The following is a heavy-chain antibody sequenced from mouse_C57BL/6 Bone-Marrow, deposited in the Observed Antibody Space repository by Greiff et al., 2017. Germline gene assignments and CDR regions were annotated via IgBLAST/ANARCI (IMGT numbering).Heavy chain of an antibody. CDR3: ANYYGSYYAMDY. CDR1: GYTFTDYY. J-gene: IGHJ4*01. Sequence: EVQLQQSGPELVKPGASVKISCKASGYTFTDYYMNWVKQSHGKSLEWIGDINPNNGGTNYNGKFKGKATLTADKSSSTAYMQLSSLTSEDSAVYFCANYYGSYYAMDYWGQGTSVTVSS. D-gene: IGHD1-1*01. CDR2: INPNNGGT. V-gene: IGHV1-26*01.